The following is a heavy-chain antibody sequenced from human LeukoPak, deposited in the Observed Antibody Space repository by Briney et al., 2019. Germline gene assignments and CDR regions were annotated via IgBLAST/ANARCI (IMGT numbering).Heavy chain of an antibody. D-gene: IGHD6-19*01. CDR1: GFSFEFYS. J-gene: IGHJ3*02. CDR2: ISVGGART. Sequence: GGSLRLSCAASGFSFEFYSMSWVRQAPGKGLECVSFISVGGARTYYADSVKGRFTISRDNSKNTLYLQMNSLRAEDTAVYYCAKDLSLYSSGWYPLDAFDIWGQGTMVTVSS. CDR3: AKDLSLYSSGWYPLDAFDI. V-gene: IGHV3-23*01.